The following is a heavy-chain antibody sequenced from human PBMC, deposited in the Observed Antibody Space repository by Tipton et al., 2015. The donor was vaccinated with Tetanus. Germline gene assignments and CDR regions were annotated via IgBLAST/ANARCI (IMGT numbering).Heavy chain of an antibody. Sequence: QLVQSGAEVKKPGASVKVSCKASGYTFRNYDLNWVRQATGQGLEWLGYMDPKTGRAAYAQKFQGRVTMTSNITITTAYMELRNLRSDDTAVYYCARGNRGSSWYLWGQGTLVTVSS. D-gene: IGHD6-13*01. CDR1: GYTFRNYD. J-gene: IGHJ4*02. CDR2: MDPKTGRA. CDR3: ARGNRGSSWYL. V-gene: IGHV1-8*01.